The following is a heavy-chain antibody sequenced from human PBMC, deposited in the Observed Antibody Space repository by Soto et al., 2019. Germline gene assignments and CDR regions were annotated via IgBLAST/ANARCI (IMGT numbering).Heavy chain of an antibody. Sequence: GSLRLSCAVSGFTFSTYALSWVRQAPGKGLEWVSAISANGQGIYYADSVRGRFTISRDNSKNTIFLHMDSLRAEDTAVYYCAKDRNYPRDQFHYWGQGTLVTVSS. CDR1: GFTFSTYA. J-gene: IGHJ4*02. CDR2: ISANGQGI. D-gene: IGHD1-7*01. CDR3: AKDRNYPRDQFHY. V-gene: IGHV3-23*01.